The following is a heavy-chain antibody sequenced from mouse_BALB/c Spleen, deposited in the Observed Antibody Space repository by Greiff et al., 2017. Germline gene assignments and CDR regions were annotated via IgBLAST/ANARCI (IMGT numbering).Heavy chain of an antibody. J-gene: IGHJ1*01. Sequence: EVKLVESGGGLVQPKGSLKLSCAASGFTFNTYAMNWVRQAPGKGLEWVARIRSKSNNYATYYADSVKDRFTISRDDSQSMLYLQMNNLKTEDTAMYYCVYGYWYFDVWGAGTTVTVSS. V-gene: IGHV10-1*02. CDR3: VYGYWYFDV. CDR2: IRSKSNNYAT. D-gene: IGHD1-1*01. CDR1: GFTFNTYA.